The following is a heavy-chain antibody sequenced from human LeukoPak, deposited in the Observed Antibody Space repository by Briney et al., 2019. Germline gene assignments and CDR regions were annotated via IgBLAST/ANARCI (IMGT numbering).Heavy chain of an antibody. CDR2: ISDSGGSS. D-gene: IGHD6-19*01. J-gene: IGHJ3*02. CDR1: GGSISSGGYS. V-gene: IGHV3-23*01. Sequence: ETLSLTCAVSGGSISSGGYSWSWVRQAPGKGLEWVSIISDSGGSSYYADSVQGRFTISRDNSKNTLYLQMNSLRAEDTAIYYCAKSGLKQWLARAFTFDIWGQGTMVTVSS. CDR3: AKSGLKQWLARAFTFDI.